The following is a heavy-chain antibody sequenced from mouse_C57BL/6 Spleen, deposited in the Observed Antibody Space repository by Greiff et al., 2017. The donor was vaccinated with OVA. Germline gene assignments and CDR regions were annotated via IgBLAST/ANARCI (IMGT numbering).Heavy chain of an antibody. Sequence: DVQLVESGGGLVKPGGSLKLSCAASGFTFSDYGMHWVRQAPEKGLEWVAYISSGSSTIYYADTVKGRFTISRDNAKNTLFLQMTSLRSEDTAMYYCARRVYYYGSSAMDYWGQGTSVTVSS. V-gene: IGHV5-17*01. J-gene: IGHJ4*01. D-gene: IGHD1-1*01. CDR3: ARRVYYYGSSAMDY. CDR2: ISSGSSTI. CDR1: GFTFSDYG.